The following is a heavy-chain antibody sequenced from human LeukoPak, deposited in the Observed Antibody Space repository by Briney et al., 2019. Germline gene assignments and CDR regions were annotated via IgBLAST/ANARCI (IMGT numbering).Heavy chain of an antibody. CDR3: ARGLWFGDRWFDY. Sequence: ASVKVSCXASGYTFTSYDINWVRQASGQGLEWMAWMNPNSGNTGYAQKFQGRVTMTRNTSISTAYMELSSLRSEDTAVYYCARGLWFGDRWFDYWGQGTLVTVSS. CDR1: GYTFTSYD. CDR2: MNPNSGNT. D-gene: IGHD3-10*01. V-gene: IGHV1-8*01. J-gene: IGHJ4*02.